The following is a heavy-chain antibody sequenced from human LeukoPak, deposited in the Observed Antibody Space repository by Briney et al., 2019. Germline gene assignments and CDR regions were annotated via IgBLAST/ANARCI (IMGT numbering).Heavy chain of an antibody. CDR2: INPNGGAT. CDR3: ARVRLNAFDI. Sequence: ASVKVSCKASGYTFTGYYMHWVRQAPGQGPEWMGWINPNGGATNYAQKFQGRVTMTRDTSISTAYMELSRLRSDDTAVYYCARVRLNAFDIWGQGTMVIVSS. V-gene: IGHV1-2*02. D-gene: IGHD3-16*01. J-gene: IGHJ3*02. CDR1: GYTFTGYY.